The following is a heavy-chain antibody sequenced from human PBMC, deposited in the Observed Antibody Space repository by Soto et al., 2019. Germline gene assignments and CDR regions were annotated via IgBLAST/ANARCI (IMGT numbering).Heavy chain of an antibody. Sequence: QVQLVQSGPEVKKPGASVKVSCKSSGYTFTSFGISWVRQAPGQGLEWMGWITTDKGKTNYAQKFQGRVTMTTDTSTSTAHMELRSLISDDTAVYYCATRSPAFDYWGQGTLVTVSS. CDR1: GYTFTSFG. CDR3: ATRSPAFDY. CDR2: ITTDKGKT. J-gene: IGHJ4*02. V-gene: IGHV1-18*01.